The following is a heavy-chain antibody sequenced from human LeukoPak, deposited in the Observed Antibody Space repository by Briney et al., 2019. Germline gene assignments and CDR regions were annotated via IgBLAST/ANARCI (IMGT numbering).Heavy chain of an antibody. V-gene: IGHV1-8*01. CDR3: ARAAQGYCSSTSYIREYYYYMDV. CDR2: MNPNSGNT. D-gene: IGHD2-2*01. CDR1: GYTFTSYD. Sequence: ASVKVSCKASGYTFTSYDINWVRQATGQGLEWMGWMNPNSGNTGYAQKFQGRVTMTRNTSISTAYMELSSPRSEDTAVYYCARAAQGYCSSTSYIREYYYYMDVWGKGTTVTVSS. J-gene: IGHJ6*03.